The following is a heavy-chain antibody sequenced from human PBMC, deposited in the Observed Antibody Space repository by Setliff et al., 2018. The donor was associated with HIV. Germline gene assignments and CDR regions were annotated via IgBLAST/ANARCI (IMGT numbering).Heavy chain of an antibody. D-gene: IGHD3-22*01. CDR3: ARARTPYYYDSSAYYFNYYYMDV. CDR2: IYYSGTT. V-gene: IGHV4-39*07. CDR1: GGSISSSSYY. Sequence: SETLSLTCTVSGGSISSSSYYWGWIRQPPGKGLEWIGSIYYSGTTYYNPSLKSRVTISVDTSKNQFSLKLSSVTAADTAVYYCARARTPYYYDSSAYYFNYYYMDVWGKGTTVTVSS. J-gene: IGHJ6*03.